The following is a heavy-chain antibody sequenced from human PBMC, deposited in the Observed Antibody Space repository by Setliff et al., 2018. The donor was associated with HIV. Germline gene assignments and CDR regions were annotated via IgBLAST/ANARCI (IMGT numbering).Heavy chain of an antibody. CDR1: GFTFSRYW. V-gene: IGHV3-7*01. Sequence: GGSLRLSCAASGFTFSRYWMSWVRQAPGKGLEWVASINQDGGQKYYVDSVKGRFTISRDNAKNSLYLQMNSLRAEDTAVYYCARDKGPNLLDYWGQGTLVTVSS. J-gene: IGHJ4*02. CDR3: ARDKGPNLLDY. D-gene: IGHD2-8*01. CDR2: INQDGGQK.